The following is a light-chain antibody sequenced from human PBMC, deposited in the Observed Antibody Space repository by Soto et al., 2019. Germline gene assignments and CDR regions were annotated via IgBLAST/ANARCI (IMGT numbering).Light chain of an antibody. CDR2: AAS. Sequence: SLSPSVGARVPISCRASQGISNHVAWYQQKPGKLPNLLIYAASILQSGVPSRFSGSGSGTDFTLTINSLQPEDVAIYYCQKFTSAPFTFGGGTKVEIK. CDR3: QKFTSAPFT. J-gene: IGKJ4*01. V-gene: IGKV1-27*01. CDR1: QGISNH.